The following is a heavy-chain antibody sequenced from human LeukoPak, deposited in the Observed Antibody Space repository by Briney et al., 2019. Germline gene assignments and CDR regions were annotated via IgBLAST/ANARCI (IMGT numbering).Heavy chain of an antibody. CDR2: IYHSGNT. V-gene: IGHV4-38-2*02. Sequence: PSETLSLTCTVSGYSISSGSYWGWIRQPPGKGLEWIGSIYHSGNTYYNPSLKSRVIISVDTSTNQFSLRLSSVTAADTAVYYCAKSNGYGLVDIWGQGTMVTVSS. D-gene: IGHD3-10*01. CDR3: AKSNGYGLVDI. J-gene: IGHJ3*02. CDR1: GYSISSGSY.